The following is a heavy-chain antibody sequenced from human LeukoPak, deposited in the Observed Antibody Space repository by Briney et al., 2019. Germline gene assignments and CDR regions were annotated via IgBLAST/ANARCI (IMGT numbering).Heavy chain of an antibody. J-gene: IGHJ4*02. CDR1: GGSFSGYY. D-gene: IGHD6-13*01. Sequence: SETLSLTCAVYGGSFSGYYWSWIRQPPGKGLEWIGEINHSGSTNYNPSHKSRVTISVDTSKNQFSLKLSSVTAADTAVYYCARERGYSSRPFDYWGQGTLVTVSS. V-gene: IGHV4-34*01. CDR2: INHSGST. CDR3: ARERGYSSRPFDY.